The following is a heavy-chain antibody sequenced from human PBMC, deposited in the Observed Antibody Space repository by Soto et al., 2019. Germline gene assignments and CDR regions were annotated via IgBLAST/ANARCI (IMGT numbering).Heavy chain of an antibody. CDR2: IGSDGTAI. CDR1: GFTFSSYA. Sequence: EVQLLESGGWLVQHGGSLRLSCAASGFTFSSYAMSWVRQAPGKGLEWVSAIGSDGTAIQYADSVKGRFTISKDNSKDTLYLQMNSLRAEDTAVYYCARDLLLELRHYYYYGMDVWGQGTTVTVSS. V-gene: IGHV3-23*01. D-gene: IGHD1-7*01. J-gene: IGHJ6*02. CDR3: ARDLLLELRHYYYYGMDV.